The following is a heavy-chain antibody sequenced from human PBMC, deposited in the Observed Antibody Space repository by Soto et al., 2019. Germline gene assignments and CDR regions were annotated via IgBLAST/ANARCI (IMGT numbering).Heavy chain of an antibody. CDR3: AKTQQLSYYYYYGMDV. V-gene: IGHV3-23*01. CDR1: GFIFENFG. Sequence: GGSLRLSCAASGFIFENFGMSWVRQAPGKGLEWVSAISGSGGSTYYADSVKGRFTISRDNSKNTLYLQMNSLRAEDTAVYYCAKTQQLSYYYYYGMDVWGQGTTVTAP. D-gene: IGHD6-13*01. CDR2: ISGSGGST. J-gene: IGHJ6*02.